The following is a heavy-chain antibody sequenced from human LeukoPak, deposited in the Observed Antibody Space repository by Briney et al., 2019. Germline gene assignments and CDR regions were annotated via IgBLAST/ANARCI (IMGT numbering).Heavy chain of an antibody. Sequence: GGSLRLSCAASGFTFSSYIMTWVRQAPGKGLEWVSSISSSTSYIHYAGSVRGRFTISRDNAKNSLYLQMNSLRAEDTAVYYCARDNSRRFDSWGQGTLVTVSS. V-gene: IGHV3-21*01. CDR3: ARDNSRRFDS. CDR1: GFTFSSYI. D-gene: IGHD4-11*01. J-gene: IGHJ4*02. CDR2: ISSSTSYI.